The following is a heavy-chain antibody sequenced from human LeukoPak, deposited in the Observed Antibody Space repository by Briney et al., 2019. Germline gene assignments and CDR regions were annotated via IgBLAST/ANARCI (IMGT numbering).Heavy chain of an antibody. D-gene: IGHD1-1*01. CDR3: ARSTVTTGAAYFDY. CDR1: GYTFTGYY. CDR2: INPNSGGT. J-gene: IGHJ4*02. V-gene: IGHV1-2*02. Sequence: ASVKVSCKASGYTFTGYYMHWVRQAPGQGLEWMGWINPNSGGTNYARKFQGRVTMTRDTSISTAYMELSRLRSDDTAVYYCARSTVTTGAAYFDYWGQGTLVTVPS.